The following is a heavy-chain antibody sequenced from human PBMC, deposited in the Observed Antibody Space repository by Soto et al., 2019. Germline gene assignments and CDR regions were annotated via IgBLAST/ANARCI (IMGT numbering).Heavy chain of an antibody. V-gene: IGHV4-59*08. D-gene: IGHD3-10*01. CDR3: ARHGFGPLHGLVDV. CDR1: GGSITNYY. Sequence: QVQLQESGPGLVKPSETLSLTCTVSGGSITNYYCSWFRQPPGKGLEWIGYINYDGYSAYNLSLRGRVTLSMDASNTHFSLMLESVTATDTAVYYCARHGFGPLHGLVDVWGPGTKVIVSS. CDR2: INYDGYS. J-gene: IGHJ6*02.